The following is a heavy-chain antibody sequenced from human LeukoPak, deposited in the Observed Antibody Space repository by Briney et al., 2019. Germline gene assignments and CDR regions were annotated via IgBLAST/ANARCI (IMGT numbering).Heavy chain of an antibody. Sequence: KSGGSLRLSCAASGFTFSDYYMSWIRQAPGKGLEWVSYISSSGSTIYYGDSVKGRFTISRDNSKNTLYLQMNSLRAEDTAVYYCAKTGGEWFTRLYYFDYWGQGTLVTVSS. CDR3: AKTGGEWFTRLYYFDY. CDR1: GFTFSDYY. D-gene: IGHD3-3*01. CDR2: ISSSGSTI. V-gene: IGHV3-11*01. J-gene: IGHJ4*02.